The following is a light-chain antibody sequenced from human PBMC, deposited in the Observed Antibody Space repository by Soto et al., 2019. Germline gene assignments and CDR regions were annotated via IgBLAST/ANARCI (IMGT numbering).Light chain of an antibody. CDR1: SRDPTSYNY. V-gene: IGLV2-14*01. CDR2: EVN. CDR3: SSHTISDTVYV. Sequence: QSVVTQPASVSGSPGQSITVSCAGTSRDPTSYNYVSWYQQHQGQAPKLIIYEVNNRPSGVSNRFSGSKSGTTAPLTISGVQVEDEADYYCSSHTISDTVYVFGAGTKVTVL. J-gene: IGLJ1*01.